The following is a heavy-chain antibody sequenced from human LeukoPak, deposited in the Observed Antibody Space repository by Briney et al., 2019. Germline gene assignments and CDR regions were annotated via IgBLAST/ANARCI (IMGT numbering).Heavy chain of an antibody. D-gene: IGHD2-21*01. CDR3: ARGPIPSAFDI. J-gene: IGHJ3*02. CDR2: MNPNSGNT. V-gene: IGHV1-8*01. CDR1: GYTFTSYD. Sequence: ASVKVSCKASGYTFTSYDINWVRQATGQGVEWMGWMNPNSGNTGYAQKFQGKVTMTRNTSISTAYMELSSLRSEDTAVYYCARGPIPSAFDIWGQGTMVTVSS.